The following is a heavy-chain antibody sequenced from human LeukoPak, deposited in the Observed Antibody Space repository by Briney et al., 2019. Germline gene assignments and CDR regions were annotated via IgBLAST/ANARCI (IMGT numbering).Heavy chain of an antibody. J-gene: IGHJ4*02. Sequence: GGSLRLSCAASGFPFSSFTMHWVRQAPGKGLDWVAVISFDGNSEYYADSVKGRFTISRDSSRNTLYLHMNSLRAEDTAVYYCAAEYCGGGFCYTRHSGHDYWGQGTLVTVSS. CDR1: GFPFSSFT. V-gene: IGHV3-30-3*01. D-gene: IGHD2-15*01. CDR2: ISFDGNSE. CDR3: AAEYCGGGFCYTRHSGHDY.